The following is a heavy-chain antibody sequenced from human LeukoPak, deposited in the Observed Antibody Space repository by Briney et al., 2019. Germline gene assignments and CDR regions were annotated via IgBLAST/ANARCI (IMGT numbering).Heavy chain of an antibody. V-gene: IGHV1-18*01. Sequence: ASVKVSCKASGYTFTSYGISWVRQAPGRGLEWMGWISAYNGNTNYAQKLQGRVTMTTDTSTSTAYMELRSLRSDDTAVYYCARDNGYCSSTSCYSEDGMDVWGQGTTVTVSS. CDR2: ISAYNGNT. J-gene: IGHJ6*02. D-gene: IGHD2-2*01. CDR3: ARDNGYCSSTSCYSEDGMDV. CDR1: GYTFTSYG.